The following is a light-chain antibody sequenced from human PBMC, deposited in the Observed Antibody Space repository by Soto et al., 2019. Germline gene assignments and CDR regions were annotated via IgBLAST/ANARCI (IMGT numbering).Light chain of an antibody. CDR2: DVS. Sequence: HSALTQPASVSGSPGQSITISCTGTSSDVGGYNYVSWYQHHPGQAPKLMIYDVSNRPSGVSNRFSGSKYGNTASLTISGLQAEDEADYYCSSYTSSSTYVFGTGTKVTVL. CDR1: SSDVGGYNY. CDR3: SSYTSSSTYV. V-gene: IGLV2-14*03. J-gene: IGLJ1*01.